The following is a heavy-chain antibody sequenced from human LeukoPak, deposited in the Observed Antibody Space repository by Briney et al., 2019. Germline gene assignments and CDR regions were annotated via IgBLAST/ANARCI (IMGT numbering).Heavy chain of an antibody. V-gene: IGHV4-59*08. CDR2: IYYSGST. J-gene: IGHJ4*02. Sequence: PSETLSLTCSVSGGSITSYYWSWLRRPPGKGLEWIGYIYYSGSTSYNPSLKSRVTMSVDTSKNQFSLKLSSVTAADTAVYYCARHKPEMATKTFDYWGQGTLVTVSS. D-gene: IGHD5-24*01. CDR1: GGSITSYY. CDR3: ARHKPEMATKTFDY.